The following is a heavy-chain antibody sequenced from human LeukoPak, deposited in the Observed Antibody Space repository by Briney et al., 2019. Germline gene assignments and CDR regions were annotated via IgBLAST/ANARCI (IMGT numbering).Heavy chain of an antibody. CDR3: ARDFNIVVVPAPDYFDY. V-gene: IGHV3-48*04. D-gene: IGHD2-2*01. Sequence: GGSLRLSCAASGFTFSSYSMNWVRQAPGKGLEWVSYISSSSSTIYYADSVKGRFTISRDNAKNSLYLQMNSLRAEDTAVYYCARDFNIVVVPAPDYFDYWGQGTLVTVSS. CDR1: GFTFSSYS. J-gene: IGHJ4*02. CDR2: ISSSSSTI.